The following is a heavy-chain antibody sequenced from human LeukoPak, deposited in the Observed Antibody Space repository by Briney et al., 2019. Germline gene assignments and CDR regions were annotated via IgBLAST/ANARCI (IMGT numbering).Heavy chain of an antibody. D-gene: IGHD6-13*01. J-gene: IGHJ5*02. CDR1: GYSFTSYW. Sequence: GESLRISFKGSGYSFTSYWISWVRQMPGKGLEWMGRIDPSDSYTNYSPSFQGHVTISADKSISTAYLQWSSLKASDTAMYYCARQEWQLVLLSHPWGQGTLVTVSS. CDR3: ARQEWQLVLLSHP. CDR2: IDPSDSYT. V-gene: IGHV5-10-1*01.